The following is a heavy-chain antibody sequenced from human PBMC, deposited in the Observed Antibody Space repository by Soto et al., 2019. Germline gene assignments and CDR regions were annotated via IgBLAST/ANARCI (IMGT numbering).Heavy chain of an antibody. Sequence: TSETLSLTCTVSGGSISSYYWSWIRQPPGKGLEWIGYIYYSGSTNYNPSLKSRVTISVDTSKNQFSLKLSSVTAADTAVYYCARGVQTMVRGVTRMGAFDIWGQGTMVTVSS. D-gene: IGHD3-10*01. CDR3: ARGVQTMVRGVTRMGAFDI. CDR2: IYYSGST. V-gene: IGHV4-59*01. CDR1: GGSISSYY. J-gene: IGHJ3*02.